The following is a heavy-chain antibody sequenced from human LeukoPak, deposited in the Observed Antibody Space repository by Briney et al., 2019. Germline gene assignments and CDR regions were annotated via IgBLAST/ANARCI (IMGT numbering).Heavy chain of an antibody. J-gene: IGHJ4*02. CDR1: GFTLGDYA. V-gene: IGHV3-33*01. D-gene: IGHD3-22*01. Sequence: GGSLRLSCTASGFTLGDYAMSWFRQPPGKGLEWVAIIWYDGSNKTYEDSVKGRFTISRDNSKNTLYLQMNSLRAEDTAVYYCARGVDYYENSGTIDYWGQGTLVTVSS. CDR3: ARGVDYYENSGTIDY. CDR2: IWYDGSNK.